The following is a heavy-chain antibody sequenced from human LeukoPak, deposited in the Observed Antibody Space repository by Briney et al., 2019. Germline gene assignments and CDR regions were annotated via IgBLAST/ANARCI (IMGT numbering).Heavy chain of an antibody. D-gene: IGHD1-26*01. V-gene: IGHV4-34*01. Sequence: SETLSLTCAVYGGSFSGYYWSWIRQPPGKGLEWIGEINHSGSTNYNPSLKSRVTISVDTSKNQFSLKLSSVTAADTAVYYCARRGNGKAGPLDYWGQGTLVTVSS. CDR3: ARRGNGKAGPLDY. CDR2: INHSGST. J-gene: IGHJ4*02. CDR1: GGSFSGYY.